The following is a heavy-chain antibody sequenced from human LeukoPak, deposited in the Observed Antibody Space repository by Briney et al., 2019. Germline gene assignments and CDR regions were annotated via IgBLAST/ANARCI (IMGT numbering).Heavy chain of an antibody. Sequence: SETLSLTCTVSGGSINGYYWSWIRQPAGKGLEWIGRIYNSESINYNPSLKGRVTMSIDTSKSQLSLKLNSVTAADTAVYYCARDRSSSYTRDWFDPWGQGALVTVSS. CDR3: ARDRSSSYTRDWFDP. CDR2: IYNSESI. D-gene: IGHD6-13*01. V-gene: IGHV4-4*07. J-gene: IGHJ5*02. CDR1: GGSINGYY.